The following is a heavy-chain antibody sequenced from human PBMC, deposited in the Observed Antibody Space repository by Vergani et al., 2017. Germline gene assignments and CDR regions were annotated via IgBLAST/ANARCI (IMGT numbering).Heavy chain of an antibody. D-gene: IGHD2-21*01. V-gene: IGHV3-30*02. CDR2: IRYDGSNK. CDR3: TTEPRYCCDGSCYRLRDHNCYGMDV. CDR1: GFTFSSYG. Sequence: QVQLVESGGGVVQPGGSLRLSCAASGFTFSSYGMHWVRQALGKGLEWVAFIRYDGSNKYYADSVKGRFTISRDNSKTTLYLQKNSLRAEDTAVYYCTTEPRYCCDGSCYRLRDHNCYGMDVWGQGTTVTGAS. J-gene: IGHJ6*02.